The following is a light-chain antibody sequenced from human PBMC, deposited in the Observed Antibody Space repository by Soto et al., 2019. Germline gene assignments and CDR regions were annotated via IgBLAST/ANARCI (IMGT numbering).Light chain of an antibody. CDR3: QQYNTYST. V-gene: IGKV1-5*01. CDR2: DAS. CDR1: QNIRNW. J-gene: IGKJ1*01. Sequence: DIQMTQSPSTLSASVGDSVTITCRASQNIRNWLSWYQQKPGKAPNPLIYDASSLKSRVPARFSGSGSGTEFTLTISSLQPDDFATYYCQQYNTYSTFGQGTKV.